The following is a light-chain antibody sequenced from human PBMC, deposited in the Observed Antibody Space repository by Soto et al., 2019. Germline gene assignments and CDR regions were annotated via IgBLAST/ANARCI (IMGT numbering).Light chain of an antibody. J-gene: IGKJ1*01. CDR1: QTIDSW. V-gene: IGKV1-5*03. Sequence: DIQMNQSPSTLSASVGDRVTITCRASQTIDSWLAWYQQKPGKAPNLLISEASTLESGVPSRFSGSESGTEFILSISSLQPDDFASYYCQQYKSYPWTFGQGTKVEIK. CDR3: QQYKSYPWT. CDR2: EAS.